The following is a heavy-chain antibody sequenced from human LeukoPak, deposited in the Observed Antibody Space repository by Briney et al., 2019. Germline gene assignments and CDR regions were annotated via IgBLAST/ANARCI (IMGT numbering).Heavy chain of an antibody. J-gene: IGHJ4*02. V-gene: IGHV3-21*01. CDR2: ISSSSSYI. D-gene: IGHD3-16*01. Sequence: GGSLRLSCAASGFTFSSYSMNWVRQAPGNGLEWVSSISSSSSYIYYADSAKGRFTISRDNAKNSLYLQMNSLRAEDTAVYYCAREWGQLGELDYWGQGTLVTVSS. CDR1: GFTFSSYS. CDR3: AREWGQLGELDY.